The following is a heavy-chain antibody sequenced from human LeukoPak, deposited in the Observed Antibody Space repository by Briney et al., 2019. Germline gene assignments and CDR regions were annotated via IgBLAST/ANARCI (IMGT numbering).Heavy chain of an antibody. CDR3: ARAAGIAAAVLDI. V-gene: IGHV4-59*01. CDR1: GGSISSYY. Sequence: PSETLPLTCTVSGGSISSYYWSWIRQPPGKGLEWIGYIYYSGSTNYNPSLKSRVTISVDTSKNQFSLKLSSVTAADTAVYYCARAAGIAAAVLDIWGQGTMVTVSS. J-gene: IGHJ3*02. D-gene: IGHD6-13*01. CDR2: IYYSGST.